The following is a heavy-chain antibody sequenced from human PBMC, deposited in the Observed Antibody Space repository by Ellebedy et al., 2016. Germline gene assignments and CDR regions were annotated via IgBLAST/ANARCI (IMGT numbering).Heavy chain of an antibody. CDR3: ARGGGPELDY. J-gene: IGHJ4*02. D-gene: IGHD1-14*01. Sequence: GESLKISXAASGFIFSSYSMNWVRQAPGKGLEWVSYISSSSSSIYYADSVKGRFTISRDNAKKSLYLHMNSLRAEDTAVYYCARGGGPELDYWGQGTLVTVSS. CDR1: GFIFSSYS. V-gene: IGHV3-48*04. CDR2: ISSSSSSI.